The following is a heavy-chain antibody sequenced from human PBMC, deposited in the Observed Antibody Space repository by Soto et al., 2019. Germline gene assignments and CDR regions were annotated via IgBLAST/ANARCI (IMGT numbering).Heavy chain of an antibody. J-gene: IGHJ3*02. CDR3: ARGDVSKRNYVPFDI. V-gene: IGHV1-8*01. CDR1: GYTFTSYD. Sequence: ASVKVSCKASGYTFTSYDINWVRQATGQGLEWMGWMNPNSGNTGYAQKFQGRVTMTRNTSISTAYMELSSLRSEDTAVYYCARGDVSKRNYVPFDIWGQGTMVTVSS. CDR2: MNPNSGNT. D-gene: IGHD1-7*01.